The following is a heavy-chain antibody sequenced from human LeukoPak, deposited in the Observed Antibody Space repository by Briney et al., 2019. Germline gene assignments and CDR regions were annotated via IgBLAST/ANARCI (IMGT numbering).Heavy chain of an antibody. CDR3: ARDYYDSSGFSFDY. CDR2: INSDGSST. V-gene: IGHV3-74*01. CDR1: GFTFSRYA. J-gene: IGHJ4*02. Sequence: GGSLRLSCAASGFTFSRYAMHWVRQAPGKGLVWVSRINSDGSSTTYADSVKGRFTISRDNAKNTLYLQMNSLRAEDTAVYYCARDYYDSSGFSFDYWGQGTLVTVSS. D-gene: IGHD3-22*01.